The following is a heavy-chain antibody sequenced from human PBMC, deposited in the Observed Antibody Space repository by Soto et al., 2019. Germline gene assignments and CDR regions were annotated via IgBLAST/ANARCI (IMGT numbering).Heavy chain of an antibody. J-gene: IGHJ5*02. Sequence: ASVKVSCKASGYTFTNNDVTWVRQATGQGLEWMGWMNPGSGDTGYAQKFQGRVTMTRDISIATAYMELSSLRSEDTAIYYCARMATFGSLNWFDPWGQGTLVTVS. V-gene: IGHV1-8*01. CDR1: GYTFTNND. CDR3: ARMATFGSLNWFDP. CDR2: MNPGSGDT. D-gene: IGHD3-10*01.